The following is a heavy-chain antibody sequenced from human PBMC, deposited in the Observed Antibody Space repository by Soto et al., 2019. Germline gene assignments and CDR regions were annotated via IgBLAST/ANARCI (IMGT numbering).Heavy chain of an antibody. CDR3: GIPEGGMDV. CDR2: IWYDGSNK. Sequence: QVQLVESGGGVVQPGRSLRLSCAASGFTFSSYGMHWVRQAPGKGLEWVAVIWYDGSNKYYADSVKGRFTISRDNSKNTLYLQMNSLRAEDTAVYYCGIPEGGMDVWGQGTTVTVSS. V-gene: IGHV3-33*01. J-gene: IGHJ6*02. CDR1: GFTFSSYG.